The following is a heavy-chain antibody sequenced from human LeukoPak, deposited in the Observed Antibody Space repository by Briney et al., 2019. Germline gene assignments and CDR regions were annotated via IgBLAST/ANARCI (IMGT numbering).Heavy chain of an antibody. Sequence: ASVKVSCKASGYTFTGYYMHWVRQAPGQGLEWMGWINPNSGGTNYAQKFQGRVTMTRDMSTSTVYMELSSLRSEDTAVYYCARPVAGEPYFGYWGQGTLVTVSS. CDR3: ARPVAGEPYFGY. V-gene: IGHV1-2*02. CDR2: INPNSGGT. CDR1: GYTFTGYY. J-gene: IGHJ4*02. D-gene: IGHD6-19*01.